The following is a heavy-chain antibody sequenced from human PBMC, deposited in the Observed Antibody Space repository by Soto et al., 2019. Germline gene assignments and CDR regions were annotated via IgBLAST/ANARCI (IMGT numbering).Heavy chain of an antibody. CDR3: ARAGVRAAGTTLDS. D-gene: IGHD4-17*01. Sequence: EVQLVESGGGLVKPGGSLRLSCAASGFTFSTYSMSWVRQAPGKGLEWVSSISSSSSFIYYADSVRGRFTISRDYAENSMYLQMNSLRADDTAVYYCARAGVRAAGTTLDSWGQGTLVTVSS. CDR2: ISSSSSFI. J-gene: IGHJ4*02. CDR1: GFTFSTYS. V-gene: IGHV3-21*01.